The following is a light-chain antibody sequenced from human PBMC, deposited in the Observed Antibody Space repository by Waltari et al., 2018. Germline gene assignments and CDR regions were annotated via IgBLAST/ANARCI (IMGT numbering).Light chain of an antibody. J-gene: IGKJ1*01. CDR3: QQYGDSRWT. CDR2: GAS. CDR1: QSVNSTY. V-gene: IGKV3-20*01. Sequence: EIVLTQSPGTLSLSPGERATLSCRASQSVNSTYLAWYQQKPGQAPRVLIDGASSRATGIPDRFRGSGSGTDFTLTISRLEPEDFAVYYCQQYGDSRWTFGQGTKVEIK.